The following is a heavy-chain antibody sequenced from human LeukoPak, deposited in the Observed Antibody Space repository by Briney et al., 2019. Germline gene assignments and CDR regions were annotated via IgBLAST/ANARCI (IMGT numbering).Heavy chain of an antibody. V-gene: IGHV1-2*02. Sequence: ASVKVSCKASGYTFTGNYMHWVRQAPGQGLEWMGWINPNSGGTNYAQKFQGRVTMTRDTSISTAYMELSRLRSDDTAVYYCARGPTYYYDSRGYYQGGFDYWGQGTLVTVSS. CDR1: GYTFTGNY. CDR3: ARGPTYYYDSRGYYQGGFDY. D-gene: IGHD3-22*01. J-gene: IGHJ4*02. CDR2: INPNSGGT.